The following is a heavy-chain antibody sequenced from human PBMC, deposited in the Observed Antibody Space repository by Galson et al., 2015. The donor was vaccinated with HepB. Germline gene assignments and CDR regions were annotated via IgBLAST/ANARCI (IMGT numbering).Heavy chain of an antibody. CDR1: GGSISSGSYY. CDR2: IYTSGST. V-gene: IGHV4-61*02. D-gene: IGHD1-26*01. Sequence: TLSLTCTVSGGSISSGSYYWSWIRQPAGTGLEWIGRIYTSGSTNYNPSLKSRVTISVDTSKDQFSLKLSSVTAADTAVYYCARGPFTEWELANFDYWGQGTLVTVSS. CDR3: ARGPFTEWELANFDY. J-gene: IGHJ4*02.